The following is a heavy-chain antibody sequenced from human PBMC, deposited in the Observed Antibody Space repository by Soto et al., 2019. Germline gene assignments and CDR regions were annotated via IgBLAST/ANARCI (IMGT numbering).Heavy chain of an antibody. CDR1: GFTFSSYA. D-gene: IGHD6-19*01. V-gene: IGHV3-23*01. CDR2: ISGSGGST. Sequence: GGSLRLSCAASGFTFSSYAMSWVRQAPGKGLEWVSAISGSGGSTYYADSVKGRFTISSDNSKNTLYLQMNSLRAEDTAVYYCATSIAVAGTGDYYFDYWGQGTLVTVSS. J-gene: IGHJ4*02. CDR3: ATSIAVAGTGDYYFDY.